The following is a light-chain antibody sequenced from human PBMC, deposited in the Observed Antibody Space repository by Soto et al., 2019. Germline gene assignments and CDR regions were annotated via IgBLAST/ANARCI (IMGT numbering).Light chain of an antibody. CDR1: SSNIGAGYE. CDR2: GNR. V-gene: IGLV1-40*01. Sequence: QSVLTQPPSVSGAPGQSVTISCTGSSSNIGAGYEVQWYQQLPGTAPKVLIFGNRNRTSGVPDRFSGSKSGSTASLTISGLQAEDEADYFCSSYISSTTLVVFGGGTKLTVL. CDR3: SSYISSTTLVV. J-gene: IGLJ2*01.